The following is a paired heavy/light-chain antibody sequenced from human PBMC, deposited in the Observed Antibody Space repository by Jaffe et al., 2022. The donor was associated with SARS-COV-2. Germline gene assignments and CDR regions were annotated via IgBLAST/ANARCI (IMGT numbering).Light chain of an antibody. CDR1: SGHTNYV. V-gene: IGLV4-60*03. J-gene: IGLJ2*01. CDR3: ETWDSNSPVV. CDR2: LEGSGNY. Sequence: QPVLTQSSSASASLGSSVRVTCTLSSGHTNYVIAWHQQQPGKAPRFLMKLEGSGNYNRGSGVPDRFSGSSSGADRYLTISNLQSEDEADYYCETWDSNSPVVFGGGTKLTVL.
Heavy chain of an antibody. D-gene: IGHD3-16*01. CDR1: GGTFSSYP. V-gene: IGHV1-69*06. J-gene: IGHJ3*02. CDR2: IIPIFGTA. CDR3: ATVGSYDFVWGTNVLRDI. Sequence: QVQLVQSGAEVKKPGSSVKVSCKASGGTFSSYPISWVRQAPGQGLEWMGRIIPIFGTANYAQKFQGRVTIIADKSTSTIYMELSSLRSEDTAVYYCATVGSYDFVWGTNVLRDIWGQGTMVTVFS.